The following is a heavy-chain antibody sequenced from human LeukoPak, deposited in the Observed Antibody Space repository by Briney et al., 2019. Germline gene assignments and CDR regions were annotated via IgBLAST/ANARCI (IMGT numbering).Heavy chain of an antibody. V-gene: IGHV4-34*01. CDR2: INHSGST. D-gene: IGHD2-15*01. J-gene: IGHJ1*01. Sequence: SETLSLTCAVYGGSFSGYYWSWIRQPPGKGLEWIGEINHSGSTNYDPSLKSRVTISVDTSKNQFSLKLSSVTAADTAVYYCAYRGGSLQHWGQGTLVTVSS. CDR3: AYRGGSLQH. CDR1: GGSFSGYY.